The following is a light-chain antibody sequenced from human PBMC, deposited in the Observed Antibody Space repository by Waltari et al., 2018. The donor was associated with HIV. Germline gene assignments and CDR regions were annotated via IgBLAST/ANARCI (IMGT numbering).Light chain of an antibody. CDR3: CSDAGSYGVV. J-gene: IGLJ2*01. V-gene: IGLV2-11*01. Sequence: QSALTQPRSVSGSPGQSVTISCTGTSSGVGGYNYVSWYQQHPGKAPKLMIYDVSKRPSGVPDRCAGSKSGNTASLTSSGLQAEDEADYYCCSDAGSYGVVFGGGTKLTVL. CDR1: SSGVGGYNY. CDR2: DVS.